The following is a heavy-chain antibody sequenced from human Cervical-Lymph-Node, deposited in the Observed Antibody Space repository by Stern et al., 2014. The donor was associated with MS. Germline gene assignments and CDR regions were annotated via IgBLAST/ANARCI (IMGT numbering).Heavy chain of an antibody. CDR1: GGSVNSNRYY. J-gene: IGHJ3*01. CDR3: GRAGLDDTFDV. Sequence: QVQLQESGPGLVKPSETLSLTCTISGGSVNSNRYYWGWIRQPPGKGLEWIGIIYYSGATFYNPSLKSPVSISMDTPKNPFSPNRSSVTAADTAVYYCGRAGLDDTFDVWGQGTMVTVSS. D-gene: IGHD3/OR15-3a*01. V-gene: IGHV4-39*01. CDR2: IYYSGAT.